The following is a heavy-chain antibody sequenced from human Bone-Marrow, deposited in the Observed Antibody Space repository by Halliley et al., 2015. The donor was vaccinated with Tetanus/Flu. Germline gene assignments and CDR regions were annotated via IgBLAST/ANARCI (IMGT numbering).Heavy chain of an antibody. V-gene: IGHV1-18*01. Sequence: ISTFNGNTNYAQKFQGRVTMTMNTSTSTAYMELRSLRSDDTAVYYCARALHTSGGYLDAFGIWGQGTMVTVSS. J-gene: IGHJ3*02. D-gene: IGHD6-19*01. CDR2: ISTFNGNT. CDR3: ARALHTSGGYLDAFGI.